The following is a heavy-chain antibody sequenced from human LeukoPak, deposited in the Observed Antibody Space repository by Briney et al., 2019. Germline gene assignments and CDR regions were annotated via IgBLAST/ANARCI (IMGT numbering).Heavy chain of an antibody. CDR1: GFTFDDYA. Sequence: GGSLRLSCAASGFTFDDYAMYWVRQAPGKGLEWVSGVSWSSRIIDYADSVKGRFTISRDNAKRSLYLQMNSLRSEDTAFYYCARLTGAASGTYYFDYWGQGTLVTVSS. CDR3: ARLTGAASGTYYFDY. CDR2: VSWSSRII. D-gene: IGHD1-26*01. J-gene: IGHJ4*02. V-gene: IGHV3-9*01.